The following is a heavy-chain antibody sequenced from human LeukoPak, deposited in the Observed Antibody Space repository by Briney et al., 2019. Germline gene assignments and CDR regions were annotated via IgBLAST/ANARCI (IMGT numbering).Heavy chain of an antibody. J-gene: IGHJ5*02. Sequence: GGSLRLSCAASGFTFSDYYMSWIRQAPGKGLEWVSYISSSGTTIYYADSVKGRFTISRDNAKNSLYLQVNSLRADDTAVYYCASQNTNEYCSSTSCYGLFDPWGQGTLVTVSS. D-gene: IGHD2-2*01. CDR1: GFTFSDYY. CDR3: ASQNTNEYCSSTSCYGLFDP. CDR2: ISSSGTTI. V-gene: IGHV3-11*01.